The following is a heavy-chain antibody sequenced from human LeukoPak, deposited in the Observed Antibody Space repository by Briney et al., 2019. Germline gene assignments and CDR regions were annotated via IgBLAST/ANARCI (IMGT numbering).Heavy chain of an antibody. CDR3: TTFWSGRSPYDY. D-gene: IGHD3-3*01. CDR2: IKSKTDGGTT. Sequence: GGSLRLSCAASGFTFSNAWMSWVRQAPGKGLEWVGRIKSKTDGGTTDYAAPVKGRFTISRDDSKNTLYLQMNSLKTEDTAVYYCTTFWSGRSPYDYWGQGTLVTVSS. V-gene: IGHV3-15*01. CDR1: GFTFSNAW. J-gene: IGHJ4*02.